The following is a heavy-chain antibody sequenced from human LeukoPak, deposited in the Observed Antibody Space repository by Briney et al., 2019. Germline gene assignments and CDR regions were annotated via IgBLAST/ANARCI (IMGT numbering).Heavy chain of an antibody. V-gene: IGHV1-18*01. CDR2: ISAYNGDT. Sequence: ASVKVSCKASGYTFRNYGITWVRQAPGQGLEWMGWISAYNGDTHYAQNLQGRVTMTTDTSTSTAYKELRSLRSDDTAVYYCARDPTNTSGYYAYFDYWGQGTLVTVSS. CDR3: ARDPTNTSGYYAYFDY. J-gene: IGHJ4*02. CDR1: GYTFRNYG. D-gene: IGHD5-12*01.